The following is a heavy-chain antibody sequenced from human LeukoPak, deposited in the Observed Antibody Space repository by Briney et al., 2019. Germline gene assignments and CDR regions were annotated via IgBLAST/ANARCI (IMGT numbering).Heavy chain of an antibody. D-gene: IGHD2-8*01. Sequence: GGSLRLSCAASGFTFSNFGMHWVRQAPGKGLEWVSVIYSGGSTYYADSAKGRFTISRDNSKNTLYLQMNSLRAEDTAVYYCARGRVSYYYYMDVWGKGTTVTVSS. CDR2: IYSGGST. J-gene: IGHJ6*03. CDR3: ARGRVSYYYYMDV. V-gene: IGHV3-53*01. CDR1: GFTFSNFG.